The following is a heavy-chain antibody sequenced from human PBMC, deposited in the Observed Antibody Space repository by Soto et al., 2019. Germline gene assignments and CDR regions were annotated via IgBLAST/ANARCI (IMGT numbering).Heavy chain of an antibody. V-gene: IGHV3-30*18. J-gene: IGHJ4*02. CDR2: ISSDGNKK. CDR3: AEHWGVYDGSGDFSAYFEY. D-gene: IGHD3-22*01. CDR1: GFTFSADG. Sequence: VQLVQSGGGVVQPGRSLRLSCVASGFTFSADGMHWVRQAPGKGLEWVSAISSDGNKKDYGDSVKGRFTISKDNSTDPLYLEMDSLRAEDTAIYYCAEHWGVYDGSGDFSAYFEYCGQGTLVTVSS.